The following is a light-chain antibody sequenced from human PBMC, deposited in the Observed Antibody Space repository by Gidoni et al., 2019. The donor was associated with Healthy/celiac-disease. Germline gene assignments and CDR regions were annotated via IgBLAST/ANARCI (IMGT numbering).Light chain of an antibody. Sequence: DIQMTQSPSSLSASVGDRVTITCRASQSISSYLYWYQQKPGKAPKLLIDAASSLQSGVPSRFSGSGSGTDVTLTISSLQPEDFSTYYCQQSYSTPLTCGGGTKVEIK. CDR2: AAS. V-gene: IGKV1-39*01. J-gene: IGKJ4*01. CDR1: QSISSY. CDR3: QQSYSTPLT.